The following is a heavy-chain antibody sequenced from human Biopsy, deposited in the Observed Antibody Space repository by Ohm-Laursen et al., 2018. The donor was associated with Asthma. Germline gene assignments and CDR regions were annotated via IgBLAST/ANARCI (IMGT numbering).Heavy chain of an antibody. CDR3: ARCQVGYSSGWSLLLKKNYYSGMDV. CDR2: IMTVFGTT. CDR1: GGTFSNFA. D-gene: IGHD6-19*01. J-gene: IGHJ6*02. V-gene: IGHV1-69*13. Sequence: SVKVSCKAPGGTFSNFAISWVRQAPGQGLEWLGGIMTVFGTTNYAQKFQGRVTITADESTSTAYMEVTSLRSEDTAIYYCARCQVGYSSGWSLLLKKNYYSGMDVWGQGTAVTVSS.